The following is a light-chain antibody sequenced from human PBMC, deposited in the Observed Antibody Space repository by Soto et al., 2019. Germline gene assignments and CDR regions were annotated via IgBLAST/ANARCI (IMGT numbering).Light chain of an antibody. CDR2: KIS. CDR3: MQGTHWLYT. J-gene: IGKJ2*01. V-gene: IGKV2-30*02. Sequence: DVVMTQSPLSLPVTLGQPASISCRSSQSLVHSDGDTYLSWFHQRPGQAPRRLIYKISNRDSGVPDRFSGSGSGTAFTLTISSVEAEDVGVYYCMQGTHWLYTFGQGTKLEIK. CDR1: QSLVHSDGDTY.